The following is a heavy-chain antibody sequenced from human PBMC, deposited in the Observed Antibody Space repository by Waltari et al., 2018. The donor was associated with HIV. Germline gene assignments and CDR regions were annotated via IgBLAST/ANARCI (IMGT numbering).Heavy chain of an antibody. V-gene: IGHV4-31*03. CDR1: GGSISGGTDY. D-gene: IGHD3-16*01. J-gene: IGHJ4*02. CDR2: IQDSGST. CDR3: SRLTTFYFDY. Sequence: QVQLQESGPGLVKPSQTLSLTCRVSGGSISGGTDYWSWIRQHPGQGLEWIGYIQDSGSTYYNPSLRSRVTISVDTSKNHFSLKLSSVTAADTAVYYCSRLTTFYFDYWGQGTLVTVSS.